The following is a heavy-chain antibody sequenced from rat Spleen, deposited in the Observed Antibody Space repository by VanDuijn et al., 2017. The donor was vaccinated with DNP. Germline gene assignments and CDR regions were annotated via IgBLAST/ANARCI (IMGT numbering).Heavy chain of an antibody. CDR1: GFTFSDYN. V-gene: IGHV5-7*01. Sequence: EVQLVESGGGLVQPGRSLKLSCAASGFTFSDYNMAWVRQTPKKGLEWVASISYDGTNTYYRDSMRGRFTISRDNANSTLYLQMDSLGSADTAAYFCATQTPDYYYDGSDYYGFAMDVWGQGTSVTVSS. CDR2: ISYDGTNT. D-gene: IGHD1-12*02. CDR3: ATQTPDYYYDGSDYYGFAMDV. J-gene: IGHJ4*01.